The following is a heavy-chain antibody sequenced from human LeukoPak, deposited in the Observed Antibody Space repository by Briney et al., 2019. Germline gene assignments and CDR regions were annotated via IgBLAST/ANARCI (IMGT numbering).Heavy chain of an antibody. D-gene: IGHD4/OR15-4a*01. J-gene: IGHJ4*02. CDR2: INPSGGST. CDR3: ARGGYMVPFDY. Sequence: ASVKVSCKASGYTFTSYYKHWVRQAPGQGLEWMGIINPSGGSTSYAQKFQGRVTMTRDMSTSTVYMELSSLRSEDTAVYYCARGGYMVPFDYWGQGTLVTVSS. V-gene: IGHV1-46*01. CDR1: GYTFTSYY.